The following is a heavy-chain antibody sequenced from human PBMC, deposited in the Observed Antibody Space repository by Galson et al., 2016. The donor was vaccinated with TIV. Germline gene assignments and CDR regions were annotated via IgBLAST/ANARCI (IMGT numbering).Heavy chain of an antibody. V-gene: IGHV3-23*01. CDR3: AKMDSSGFDYVRRFDF. Sequence: SLRLSCAASGFTFSSFAVSWVRQAPGKGLEWVSGISAGGGRTNYADSVKGRFTISRDNPKNTLYLQMRRLTAEDTAVYFCAKMDSSGFDYVRRFDFWGQGTLATVSS. CDR2: ISAGGGRT. D-gene: IGHD3-22*01. CDR1: GFTFSSFA. J-gene: IGHJ4*02.